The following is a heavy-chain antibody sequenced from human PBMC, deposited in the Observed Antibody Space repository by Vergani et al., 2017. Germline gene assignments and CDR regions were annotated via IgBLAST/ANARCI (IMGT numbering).Heavy chain of an antibody. CDR1: GFTFSSYA. J-gene: IGHJ4*02. V-gene: IGHV3-23*01. CDR3: AKDPERVAVAGTWDY. Sequence: ELQLLESGGGLVQPGGSLRLSCAASGFTFSSYAMSWVRQAPGKGLEWVSAISGSGGSTYYADSVKGRFTISRDNTKNTLYLQMNSLRAEDTAVYYCAKDPERVAVAGTWDYWGQGTLVTVSS. D-gene: IGHD6-19*01. CDR2: ISGSGGST.